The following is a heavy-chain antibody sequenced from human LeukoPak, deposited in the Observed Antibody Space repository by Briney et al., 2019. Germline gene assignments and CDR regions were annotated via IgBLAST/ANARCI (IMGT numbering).Heavy chain of an antibody. Sequence: SETLSLTCTVSGGSISSSSYYWGWIRQPPGKGLEWIGYIYYSGSTNYNPSLKSRVTISVDTSKNQFSLKLSSVTAADTAVYYCAREEDCSGGSCYSGWFDPWGQGTLVTVSS. CDR2: IYYSGST. CDR1: GGSISSSSYY. V-gene: IGHV4-61*01. D-gene: IGHD2-15*01. CDR3: AREEDCSGGSCYSGWFDP. J-gene: IGHJ5*02.